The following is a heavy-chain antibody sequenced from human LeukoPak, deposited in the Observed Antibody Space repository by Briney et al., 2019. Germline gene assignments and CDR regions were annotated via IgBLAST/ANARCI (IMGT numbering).Heavy chain of an antibody. CDR2: ISSSSSYI. D-gene: IGHD6-13*01. J-gene: IGHJ4*02. V-gene: IGHV3-21*01. Sequence: GSLRLSCAASGFTFSSYSMNWVRQAPGKGLEWVSSISSSSSYIYYADSVKGRFTISRDNAKNSLYLQMNSLRAEDTAVYYCASRLRIAAAGSGNNYWGQGTLVTVSS. CDR1: GFTFSSYS. CDR3: ASRLRIAAAGSGNNY.